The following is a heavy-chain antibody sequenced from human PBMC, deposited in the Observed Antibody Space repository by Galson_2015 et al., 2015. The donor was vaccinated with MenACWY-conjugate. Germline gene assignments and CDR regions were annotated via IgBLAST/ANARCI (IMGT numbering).Heavy chain of an antibody. CDR3: ARQGSSNFDY. Sequence: SETLSLTCTVSGGSVNSGSYYWSWIRQPPGKGLEWIGYISNSGSTSYNPSLKSRISMSADASKNQFSLTVTSMTAADTAVYYCARQGSSNFDYWGQGTLVSVSS. CDR1: GGSVNSGSYY. CDR2: ISNSGST. V-gene: IGHV4-61*01. J-gene: IGHJ4*02. D-gene: IGHD1-26*01.